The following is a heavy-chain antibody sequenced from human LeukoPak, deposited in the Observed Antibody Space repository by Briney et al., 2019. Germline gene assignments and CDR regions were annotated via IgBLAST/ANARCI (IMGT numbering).Heavy chain of an antibody. D-gene: IGHD5-12*01. J-gene: IGHJ4*02. V-gene: IGHV3-48*03. CDR3: TTVTVATNFDY. CDR2: ISSSGTTT. Sequence: GGSLRLSCAASGFSFSVYEMHWVRQAPGKGREWISDISSSGTTTYYADSVKGRFTISRDNAKNSLYLQMNSLRAEDTAVYYCTTVTVATNFDYWGQGTLVTVSS. CDR1: GFSFSVYE.